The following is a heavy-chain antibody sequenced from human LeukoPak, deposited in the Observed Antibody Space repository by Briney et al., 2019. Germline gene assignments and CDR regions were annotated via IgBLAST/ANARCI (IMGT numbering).Heavy chain of an antibody. D-gene: IGHD6-19*01. CDR2: INPDGSRI. Sequence: PGGSLRLSCTASGFTFTSFWMSWVRQAPGKGLEWVGNINPDGSRIYHVGSVRGRFSISRDNAKNSLYLQLSSLGADDTARYYCARDSPGAPAGAAFDTWGQGTMVTVSA. J-gene: IGHJ3*02. CDR1: GFTFTSFW. CDR3: ARDSPGAPAGAAFDT. V-gene: IGHV3-7*01.